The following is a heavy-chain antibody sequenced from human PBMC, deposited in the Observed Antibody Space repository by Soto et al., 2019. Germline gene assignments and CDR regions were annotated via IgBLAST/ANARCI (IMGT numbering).Heavy chain of an antibody. Sequence: ASVKVYCKASGYTFTSYAIHWVRQAPGQKLEWMGWINTGDGNTKYSQKFQGRVIITRDRSASTVYMDLSSLRSEETAVYYCARDRAMVRGQRYYYYYSGMDVWGQGTTVTVSS. CDR1: GYTFTSYA. CDR2: INTGDGNT. CDR3: ARDRAMVRGQRYYYYYSGMDV. J-gene: IGHJ6*02. V-gene: IGHV1-3*04. D-gene: IGHD3-10*01.